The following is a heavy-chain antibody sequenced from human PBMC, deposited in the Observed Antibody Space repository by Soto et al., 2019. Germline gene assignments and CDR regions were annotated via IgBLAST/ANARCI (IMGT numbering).Heavy chain of an antibody. Sequence: QVQLQESGPGLVKPSQTLSLTCTVSGGSISSGGYYWSWIRQHPGKGLEWIGYIYYSGSTYYNPSLKSRVTISVDTSKNQFSLKLSSVTAADTAVYYCARGLKYYYDSSCYITTYYYYGMDVWGQGTTVTVSS. CDR3: ARGLKYYYDSSCYITTYYYYGMDV. CDR1: GGSISSGGYY. D-gene: IGHD3-22*01. J-gene: IGHJ6*02. V-gene: IGHV4-31*03. CDR2: IYYSGST.